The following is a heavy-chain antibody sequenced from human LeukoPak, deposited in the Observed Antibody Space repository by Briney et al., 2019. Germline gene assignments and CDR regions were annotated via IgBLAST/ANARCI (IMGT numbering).Heavy chain of an antibody. J-gene: IGHJ3*02. D-gene: IGHD2-2*02. V-gene: IGHV4-59*01. CDR3: ARGGGVGYCSSTSCCTTAFDI. CDR2: IYYSGST. CDR1: GGSISSYY. Sequence: SETLSLTCTVSGGSISSYYWSWIRQPPGKGLEWIGYIYYSGSTNYNPSLKSRVAISVDTSKNQFSLKLSSVTAADTAVYYCARGGGVGYCSSTSCCTTAFDIWGQGTMVTVSS.